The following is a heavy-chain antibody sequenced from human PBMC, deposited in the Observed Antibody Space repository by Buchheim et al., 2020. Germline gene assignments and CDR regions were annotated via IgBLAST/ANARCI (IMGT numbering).Heavy chain of an antibody. J-gene: IGHJ6*02. V-gene: IGHV3-15*01. D-gene: IGHD1-14*01. CDR2: IKSKTDGGTT. Sequence: EVQLVESGGGLVKPRGSLRLSCAASGFTFSNAWMSWVRQAPGKGLEWVGRIKSKTDGGTTDYAAPVKGRFTISRDDSKNTLYLQMNSLKTEDTAVYYCTTGPGTRVFYYYYGMDVWGQGTT. CDR1: GFTFSNAW. CDR3: TTGPGTRVFYYYYGMDV.